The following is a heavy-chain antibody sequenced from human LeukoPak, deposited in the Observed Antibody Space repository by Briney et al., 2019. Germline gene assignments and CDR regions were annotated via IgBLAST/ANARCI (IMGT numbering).Heavy chain of an antibody. D-gene: IGHD3-22*01. CDR2: ISGTSTYV. Sequence: GGSLRLSCATSGFTFDKYFIHWVRQAPGKGLDWVSSISGTSTYVDYADSVKGRFTISRDNAKNSLYLQMNSLRAEDTAVYYCARQKATPNYYDSKWGQGTLVTVSS. CDR3: ARQKATPNYYDSK. V-gene: IGHV3-21*04. CDR1: GFTFDKYF. J-gene: IGHJ4*02.